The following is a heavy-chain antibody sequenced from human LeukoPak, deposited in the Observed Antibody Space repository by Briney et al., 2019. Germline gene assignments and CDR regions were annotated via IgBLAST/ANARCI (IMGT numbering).Heavy chain of an antibody. J-gene: IGHJ5*02. CDR3: ARDPVGAYTGWFDP. V-gene: IGHV4-61*02. Sequence: SETLSLTCTVSADSISNANYYWSWIRQPAGKGLERIGRIHTSGTTNYNPSLKSRVTISLDTSKNQFSLNLDSVTAADTAVYYCARDPVGAYTGWFDPWGQGTLVTVSS. CDR2: IHTSGTT. CDR1: ADSISNANYY. D-gene: IGHD3-16*01.